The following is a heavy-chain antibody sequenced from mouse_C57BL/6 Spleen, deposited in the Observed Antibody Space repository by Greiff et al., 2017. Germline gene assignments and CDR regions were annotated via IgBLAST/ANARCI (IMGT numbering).Heavy chain of an antibody. CDR3: ARSLLRGSSYFDY. CDR1: GYTFTNYW. Sequence: QVQLKQSGAELVRPGTSVKMSCKASGYTFTNYWIGWAKQRPGHGLEWIGDIYPGGGYTNYNEKFKGKATLTADKSSSTAYMQFSSLTSEDSAIYYCARSLLRGSSYFDYWGQGTTLTVSS. D-gene: IGHD1-1*01. J-gene: IGHJ2*01. V-gene: IGHV1-63*01. CDR2: IYPGGGYT.